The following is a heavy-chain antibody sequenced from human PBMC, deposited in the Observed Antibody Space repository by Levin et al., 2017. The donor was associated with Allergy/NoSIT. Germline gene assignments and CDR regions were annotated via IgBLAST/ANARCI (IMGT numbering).Heavy chain of an antibody. V-gene: IGHV4-34*01. CDR1: GGSFSGSY. D-gene: IGHD4-11*01. J-gene: IGHJ4*02. CDR2: INHRGST. CDR3: AREEPTTVNTFDS. Sequence: SETLSLTCAVYGGSFSGSYWSWIRQPPGKGLEWIGEINHRGSTNYNPSLKSRVTISADTSKNKFSLKLTSVTAADTAVYYCAREEPTTVNTFDSWGQGTLVTVSS.